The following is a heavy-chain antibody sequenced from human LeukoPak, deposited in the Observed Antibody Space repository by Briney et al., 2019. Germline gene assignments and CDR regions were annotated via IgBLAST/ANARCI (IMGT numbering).Heavy chain of an antibody. J-gene: IGHJ4*02. V-gene: IGHV3-23*01. Sequence: PGGSLRLSCAASGFTFSSYAMSWVRQAPGKGLEWVSVISGTGDTTYYADSVKGRFTISRDNSKNTLYLQMNSLRAEDTAVYYCATPDRGYGGIFDYWGQGTLVTVSS. CDR3: ATPDRGYGGIFDY. CDR2: ISGTGDTT. D-gene: IGHD4-23*01. CDR1: GFTFSSYA.